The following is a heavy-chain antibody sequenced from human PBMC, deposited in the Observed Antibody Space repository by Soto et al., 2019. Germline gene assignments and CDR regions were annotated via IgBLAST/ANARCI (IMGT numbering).Heavy chain of an antibody. CDR1: GNTFTYRY. V-gene: IGHV1-45*02. CDR3: ATGGAGSGPFTWELPDH. CDR2: ITPFSGDV. Sequence: QMQLVQSGAEVKRTGSSVTVSCKALGNTFTYRYLHWVRQAPGQALEWMGWITPFSGDVHYAQKFQERVTITRDRSISTAYMRMSSLRSDATAMYYCATGGAGSGPFTWELPDHWGQGTLVTVSS. D-gene: IGHD1-26*01. J-gene: IGHJ4*02.